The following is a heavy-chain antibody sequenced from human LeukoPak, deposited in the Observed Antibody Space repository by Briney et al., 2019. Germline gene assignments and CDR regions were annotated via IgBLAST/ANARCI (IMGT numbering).Heavy chain of an antibody. V-gene: IGHV4-4*02. J-gene: IGHJ4*02. CDR1: GGSISSSNW. CDR2: IYHSGST. D-gene: IGHD6-13*01. Sequence: SETLSLTCAVSGGSISSSNWWSWVRQPPGKGLEWIGEIYHSGSTNYNPSLKSRVTISVDKSKNQFSLKLSSVTAADTAAYYCARAAGYSSSWYRDYFDYWGQGTLVTVSS. CDR3: ARAAGYSSSWYRDYFDY.